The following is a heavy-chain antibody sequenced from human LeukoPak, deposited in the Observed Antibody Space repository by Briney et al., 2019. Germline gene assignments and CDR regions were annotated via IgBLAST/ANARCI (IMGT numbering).Heavy chain of an antibody. CDR1: GFTFSSYE. J-gene: IGHJ4*02. V-gene: IGHV3-23*01. D-gene: IGHD2-15*01. Sequence: QPGGSLRLSCAASGFTFSSYEMNWVRQAPGKGLEWVSAISGSGGSTYYADSVKGRFTISRDNSKNTLYLQMNSLRAEDTAVYYCAKGPHIVVVVAATHFDYWGQGTLVTVSS. CDR3: AKGPHIVVVVAATHFDY. CDR2: ISGSGGST.